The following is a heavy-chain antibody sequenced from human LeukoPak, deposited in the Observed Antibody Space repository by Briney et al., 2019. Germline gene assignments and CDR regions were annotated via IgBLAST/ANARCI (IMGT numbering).Heavy chain of an antibody. CDR1: GFTFSSYA. CDR2: ISYDGSNK. V-gene: IGHV3-30-3*01. J-gene: IGHJ6*04. D-gene: IGHD5-12*01. CDR3: ARGYSGYDVYYGMDV. Sequence: GRSLRLSCAASGFTFSSYAMHWVRQAPGKGLEWVAVISYDGSNKYYADSVKGRFTISRDNAKNSLYLQMNSLRADDTAVYYCARGYSGYDVYYGMDVWGKGTTVTVSS.